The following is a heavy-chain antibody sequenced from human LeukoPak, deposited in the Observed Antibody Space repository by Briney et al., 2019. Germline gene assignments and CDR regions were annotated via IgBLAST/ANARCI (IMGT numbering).Heavy chain of an antibody. CDR2: INGDGRNI. Sequence: GGSLRLFCVAWGFTFRRYWMLWVRLAPRRGLVWVSRINGDGRNIHYADSVRGRFTISRDNAKHSVYLQIHNLSAEDTAVYYCARDLARLQSDSWGQGTLVTVSS. J-gene: IGHJ4*02. CDR1: GFTFRRYW. CDR3: ARDLARLQSDS. V-gene: IGHV3-74*01. D-gene: IGHD5-24*01.